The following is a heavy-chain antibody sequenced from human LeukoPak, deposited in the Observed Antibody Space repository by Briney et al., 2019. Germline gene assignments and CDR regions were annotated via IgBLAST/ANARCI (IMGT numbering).Heavy chain of an antibody. D-gene: IGHD3-10*01. CDR2: IYYSGST. CDR1: GGSISSSSYY. J-gene: IGHJ5*02. Sequence: SETLSLTCTVSGGSISSSSYYWGWIRQPPGKGLEWIGSIYYSGSTYYNPSLKSRVTISVDTSKNQFSLKLSSVTAADTAVYYCARGPPNYYGSGSYSGWFDPWGQGTLVTVSS. V-gene: IGHV4-39*01. CDR3: ARGPPNYYGSGSYSGWFDP.